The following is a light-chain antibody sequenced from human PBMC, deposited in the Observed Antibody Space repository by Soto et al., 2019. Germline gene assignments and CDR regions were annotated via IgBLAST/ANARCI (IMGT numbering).Light chain of an antibody. J-gene: IGKJ4*01. CDR1: RSVSSSY. CDR3: QQYDGSLGLT. CDR2: GAF. V-gene: IGKV3-20*01. Sequence: EIVLTQSPGTLALSPGERATLSCRASRSVSSSYLAWYQQKPGQAPRLLIYGAFSRATGIPDRFSGSGSGTDFTLTISRLEPEDFAVYYCQQYDGSLGLTFGGGTKVEIK.